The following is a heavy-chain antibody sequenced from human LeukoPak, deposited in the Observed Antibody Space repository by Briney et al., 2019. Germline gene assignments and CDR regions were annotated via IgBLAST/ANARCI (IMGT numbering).Heavy chain of an antibody. CDR1: GFTFSSYW. D-gene: IGHD6-13*01. J-gene: IGHJ6*03. CDR3: ARDAAVQQLGYYHYMDV. V-gene: IGHV3-7*01. CDR2: IKQDGSEK. Sequence: QTGGSLRLSCAASGFTFSSYWMSWVRQAPGKGLEWVANIKQDGSEKYYVDSVKGRFTISRDNAKNSLYLRMNSLRAEDTAVYYCARDAAVQQLGYYHYMDVWGKGTTVTVSS.